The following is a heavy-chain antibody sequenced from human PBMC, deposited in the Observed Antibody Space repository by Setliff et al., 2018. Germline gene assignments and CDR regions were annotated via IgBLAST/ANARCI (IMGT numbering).Heavy chain of an antibody. V-gene: IGHV1-24*01. J-gene: IGHJ3*02. Sequence: ASVKVSCKVSGYTLTELSMHWVRQAPGKGLEWMGGFDPEDGETIYAQKFQGRVTMTEDTSTDTAYMELSSLRSEDTTVYYCARSKYYYDSSGYYREDAFDIWGQGTMVTVSS. D-gene: IGHD3-22*01. CDR3: ARSKYYYDSSGYYREDAFDI. CDR2: FDPEDGET. CDR1: GYTLTELS.